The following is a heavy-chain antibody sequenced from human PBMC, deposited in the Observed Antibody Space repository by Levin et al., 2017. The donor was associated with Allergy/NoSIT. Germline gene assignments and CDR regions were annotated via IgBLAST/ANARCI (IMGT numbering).Heavy chain of an antibody. CDR2: IYYSGTT. V-gene: IGHV4-39*07. CDR3: ARDGKAFDI. J-gene: IGHJ3*02. Sequence: PSQTLSLTCTISDASFSSTGYYWGWIRQPPGKGLEWIGCIYYSGTTYYNPSLKSRATISVDTSKNHFSLRLTSVNAADTAMYYCARDGKAFDIWGQGTMVTVSS. CDR1: DASFSSTGYY.